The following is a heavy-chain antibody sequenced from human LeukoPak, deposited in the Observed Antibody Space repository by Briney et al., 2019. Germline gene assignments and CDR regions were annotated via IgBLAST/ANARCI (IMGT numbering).Heavy chain of an antibody. D-gene: IGHD6-13*01. Sequence: GGSLRLSCAASGFTFSSYAMHWVRQAPGKGLEWGAVISYDGSNKYYADSVKGRFTISRDNSKNTLYLQMNSLRAEDTAVYYCASTYSSISEASYYGMDVWGQGTTVTASS. J-gene: IGHJ6*02. CDR3: ASTYSSISEASYYGMDV. V-gene: IGHV3-30*04. CDR2: ISYDGSNK. CDR1: GFTFSSYA.